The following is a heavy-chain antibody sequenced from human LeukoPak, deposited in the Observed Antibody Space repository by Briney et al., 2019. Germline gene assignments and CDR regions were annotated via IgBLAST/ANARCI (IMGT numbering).Heavy chain of an antibody. CDR2: IWYDGSNK. D-gene: IGHD2-2*02. CDR1: GFTFSSYG. J-gene: IGHJ4*02. Sequence: GGSLRLSCAVSGFTFSSYGMHWVRQAPGKGLEWVAVIWYDGSNKYYADSVKGRFTISRDNSKNTLYLQMNSLRAEDTAVYYCAKDKTAIDYFDYWGQGTLVTVSS. V-gene: IGHV3-33*06. CDR3: AKDKTAIDYFDY.